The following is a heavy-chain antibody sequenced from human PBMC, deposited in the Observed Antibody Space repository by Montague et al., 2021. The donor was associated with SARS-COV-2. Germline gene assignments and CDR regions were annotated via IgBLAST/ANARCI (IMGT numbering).Heavy chain of an antibody. J-gene: IGHJ4*02. CDR1: GFSFDTYG. CDR2: IRGDGDKT. V-gene: IGHV3-23*01. CDR3: AKQRGPATTTFDY. D-gene: IGHD1/OR15-1a*01. Sequence: SLRLSCAASGFSFDTYGMSWVRQAPGQGLEWVSSIRGDGDKTYYSGSVKGRFTISRDTSSNTLNLHMNSLRAEDTAIYFCAKQRGPATTTFDYWGQGTLVTVSS.